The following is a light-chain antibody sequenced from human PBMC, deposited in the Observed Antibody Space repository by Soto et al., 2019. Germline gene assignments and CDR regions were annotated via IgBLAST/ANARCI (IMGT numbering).Light chain of an antibody. CDR2: EDN. CDR1: SSNLGNKY. V-gene: IGLV1-51*02. Sequence: QSVLTQPPSVSAAPGQKVTISGSGSSSNLGNKYVSWYQQLPGTAPKLLIYEDNKRPSGIPDRFSGSKSGTSATLGITGLQTGDEADYYCGSWDTSLHTGVFGGGTKLTVL. CDR3: GSWDTSLHTGV. J-gene: IGLJ3*02.